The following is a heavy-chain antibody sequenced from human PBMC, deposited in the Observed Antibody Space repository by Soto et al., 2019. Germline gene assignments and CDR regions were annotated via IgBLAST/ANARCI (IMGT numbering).Heavy chain of an antibody. J-gene: IGHJ6*03. Sequence: PSENLSLTCNASGGSISSSSYYWGWIRQPPGKGLEWIGSIYYSGSTYYNPSLKSRVTISVDTSKNQFSLKLSSVTAADTAVYYCARQLGGFGYYYMDVWGKGTTVTVSS. CDR2: IYYSGST. CDR1: GGSISSSSYY. CDR3: ARQLGGFGYYYMDV. V-gene: IGHV4-39*01. D-gene: IGHD5-12*01.